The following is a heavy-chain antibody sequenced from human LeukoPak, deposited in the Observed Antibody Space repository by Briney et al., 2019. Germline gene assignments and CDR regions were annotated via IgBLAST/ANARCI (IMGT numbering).Heavy chain of an antibody. J-gene: IGHJ4*02. Sequence: SETLSLTCTVSGGSISSGGYYWSWIRQHPGKGLEWIGYIYYRGGSTYYNPSLKSRVTISVDTSKNQLSLKLSPVTAADTAVYYCARVQGLSSRPFDYWGQGTLVTVSS. CDR2: IYYRGGST. CDR3: ARVQGLSSRPFDY. V-gene: IGHV4-31*03. CDR1: GGSISSGGYY. D-gene: IGHD3-10*01.